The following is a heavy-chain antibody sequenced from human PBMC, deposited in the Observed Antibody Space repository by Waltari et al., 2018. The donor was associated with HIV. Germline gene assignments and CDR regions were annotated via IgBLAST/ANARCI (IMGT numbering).Heavy chain of an antibody. CDR1: GGTFSSYA. J-gene: IGHJ4*02. D-gene: IGHD5-12*01. V-gene: IGHV1-69*01. CDR3: ASTPTPMATINPGPSHHDY. Sequence: QVQLVQSGAEVKKPGSSVKVSCKASGGTFSSYAISWVRQAPGHGLEWMGGIIPIFGTANYAQKFQGRVTITADESTSTAYMELSSLRSEDTAVYYCASTPTPMATINPGPSHHDYWGQGTLVTVSS. CDR2: IIPIFGTA.